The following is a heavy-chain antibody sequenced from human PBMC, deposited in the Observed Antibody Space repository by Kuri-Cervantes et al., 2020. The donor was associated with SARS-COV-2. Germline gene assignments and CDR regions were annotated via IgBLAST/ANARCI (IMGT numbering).Heavy chain of an antibody. D-gene: IGHD6-19*01. CDR1: GFTFSSYS. CDR2: IDPSDSYT. CDR3: ARGVAVAEYTGMDV. Sequence: GESLKISCAASGFTFSSYSMNWVRQAPGKGLEWMGRIDPSDSYTNYSPSFQGHVTISADKSISTAYLQWSSLKASDTAMYYCARGVAVAEYTGMDVWGQGTTVTVSS. J-gene: IGHJ6*02. V-gene: IGHV5-10-1*01.